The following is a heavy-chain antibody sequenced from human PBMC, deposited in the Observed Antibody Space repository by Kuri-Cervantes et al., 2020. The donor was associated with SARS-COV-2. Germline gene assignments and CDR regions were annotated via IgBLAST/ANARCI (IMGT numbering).Heavy chain of an antibody. CDR3: ARDILVLGHNWFDP. CDR1: GFSISARAYW. J-gene: IGHJ5*02. V-gene: IGHV3-7*01. CDR2: IKQDGSEK. Sequence: GGSLRLSCTLSGFSISARAYWISWVRQAPGKGLEWVANIKQDGSEKYYVDSVKGRFTISRDNAKNSLYLQMNSLRAEDTAVYYCARDILVLGHNWFDPWGQGTLVTVSS. D-gene: IGHD2-2*01.